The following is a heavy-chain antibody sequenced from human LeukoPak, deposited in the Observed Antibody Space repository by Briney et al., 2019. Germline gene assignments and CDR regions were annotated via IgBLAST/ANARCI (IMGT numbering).Heavy chain of an antibody. CDR2: INHSGST. J-gene: IGHJ4*02. Sequence: SSETLSLTCAVYGGSFSGYYWSWIRQPPGKGLEWIGEINHSGSTHYNPSLKSRVTISVDTSKNQFSLKLTSVTAADTAVYYCARGGLEEQLWLRLFYFDYWGQGILVTVSS. D-gene: IGHD5-18*01. CDR3: ARGGLEEQLWLRLFYFDY. CDR1: GGSFSGYY. V-gene: IGHV4-34*01.